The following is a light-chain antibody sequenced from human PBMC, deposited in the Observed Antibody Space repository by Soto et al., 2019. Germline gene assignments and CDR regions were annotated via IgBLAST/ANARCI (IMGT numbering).Light chain of an antibody. V-gene: IGKV1-39*01. CDR3: QQSYSNPT. CDR1: QNIITY. Sequence: DVQLTQSPSSLSVFVGDSVTVTCRASQNIITYLHWYHQKPGEAPTLLINAASTLQSGVPSRFSGSGSGTDFTLTTNRLKNEDVGTYYCQQSYSNPTFGQGTKVDIK. CDR2: AAS. J-gene: IGKJ1*01.